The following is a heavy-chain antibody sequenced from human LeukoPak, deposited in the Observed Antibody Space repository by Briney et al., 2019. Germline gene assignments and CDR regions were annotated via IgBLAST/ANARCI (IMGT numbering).Heavy chain of an antibody. V-gene: IGHV5-51*01. CDR2: THPRDSDI. CDR1: GYSFTAYW. J-gene: IGHJ4*02. CDR3: ATQGYSGSYQDY. D-gene: IGHD1-26*01. Sequence: GESLKISCKGSGYSFTAYWIAWVRPVPGKGLEWMGITHPRDSDIRYNPPFQGQVTISADKSISTAYLQWSSLKASDTAMYYCATQGYSGSYQDYWGQGTLVTVSS.